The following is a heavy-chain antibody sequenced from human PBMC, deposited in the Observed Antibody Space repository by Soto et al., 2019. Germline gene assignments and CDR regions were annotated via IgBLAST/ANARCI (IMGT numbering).Heavy chain of an antibody. CDR2: ISGSGGST. V-gene: IGHV3-23*01. Sequence: GGSLRLSCAASGITFSSYPMSWVRQAPGTGLEWVSAISGSGGSTYYADSVKGRFTISRDNSKNTLYLQMNSLRAEDTAVYYSAKGGSSGPRDAFDIWGQGAMGTVSS. CDR1: GITFSSYP. CDR3: AKGGSSGPRDAFDI. D-gene: IGHD3-22*01. J-gene: IGHJ3*02.